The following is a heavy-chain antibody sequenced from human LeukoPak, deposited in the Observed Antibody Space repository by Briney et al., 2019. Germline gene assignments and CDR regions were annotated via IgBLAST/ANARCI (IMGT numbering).Heavy chain of an antibody. CDR2: INHSGST. J-gene: IGHJ6*02. V-gene: IGHV4-34*01. D-gene: IGHD3-9*01. CDR3: ARDRPDYDILTGYYFYGMDV. Sequence: MTSETLSLTCAVYGGSFSGYYWSWIRQPPGKGLEWIGEINHSGSTNYNPSLKSRVTISVDTSKNQFSLKLSSVTAADTAVYYCARDRPDYDILTGYYFYGMDVWGQGTTVTVSS. CDR1: GGSFSGYY.